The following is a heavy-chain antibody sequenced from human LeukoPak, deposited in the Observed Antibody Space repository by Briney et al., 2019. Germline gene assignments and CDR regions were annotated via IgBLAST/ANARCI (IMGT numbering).Heavy chain of an antibody. V-gene: IGHV1-8*02. J-gene: IGHJ6*03. CDR3: ARGRRDGYNFFYYYMDV. Sequence: ASVKVSCKASGGTFSSYAISWVRQAPGQGLEWMGWMNPNSGNTGYAQKFQGRVTMTRNTSISTAYMELSSVTAADTAVYYCARGRRDGYNFFYYYMDVWGKGTTVTISS. D-gene: IGHD5-24*01. CDR1: GGTFSSYA. CDR2: MNPNSGNT.